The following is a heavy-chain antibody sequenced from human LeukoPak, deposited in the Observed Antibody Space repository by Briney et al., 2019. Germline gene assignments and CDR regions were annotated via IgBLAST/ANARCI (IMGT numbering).Heavy chain of an antibody. CDR1: GFSFSSYE. Sequence: PGGSLRLSCAASGFSFSSYEMNWVRQAPGKGLEWVSYISSSGFAIYYADSVMRRFTISRDNAKNSLYLQMNSLRAEDTAVYYCARGRWYCLNGVCYKNYFDYWGQGTLVTVSS. CDR3: ARGRWYCLNGVCYKNYFDY. CDR2: ISSSGFAI. V-gene: IGHV3-48*03. D-gene: IGHD2-8*01. J-gene: IGHJ4*02.